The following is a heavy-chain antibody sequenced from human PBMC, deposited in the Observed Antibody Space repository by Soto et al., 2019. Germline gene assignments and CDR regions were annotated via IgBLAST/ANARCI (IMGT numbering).Heavy chain of an antibody. Sequence: PGSSLRLSCAASRFTVISNYMSWVRQAPGKGLEWVSVIYSGGSTYYADSVKGRFTISRDNSKNTLYLQMNSLRAEDTAVYYCARDFDDFWSGYLDVWGQGTTVTVSS. CDR2: IYSGGST. CDR1: RFTVISNY. CDR3: ARDFDDFWSGYLDV. V-gene: IGHV3-53*01. D-gene: IGHD3-3*01. J-gene: IGHJ6*02.